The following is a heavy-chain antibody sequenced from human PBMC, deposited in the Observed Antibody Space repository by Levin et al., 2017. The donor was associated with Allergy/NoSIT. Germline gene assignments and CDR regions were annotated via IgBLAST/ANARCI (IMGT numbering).Heavy chain of an antibody. J-gene: IGHJ2*01. Sequence: PSETLSLTCTVSGGSIRSYYWSWIRQPPGKGLEWIGYIYYSGSTNYNPSLKSRVTISADTSKNQFSLKLSSVTAADTAVYYCAKGAGTTVTAYWYFDLWGRGTLVTVSS. CDR1: GGSIRSYY. V-gene: IGHV4-59*01. CDR2: IYYSGST. D-gene: IGHD4-17*01. CDR3: AKGAGTTVTAYWYFDL.